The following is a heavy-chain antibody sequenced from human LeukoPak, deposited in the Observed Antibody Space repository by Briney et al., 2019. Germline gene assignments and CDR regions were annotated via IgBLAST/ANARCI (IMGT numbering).Heavy chain of an antibody. J-gene: IGHJ6*02. D-gene: IGHD3-10*01. Sequence: GGSLRLSCAASGFTFCSYEMNWVRQAPGKGLEWLSYISSSGSTIYYADSVKGRFTVSRDNAKNSLHLQMNSLRAEDTAVYYCARGDGGYYYGMDVWGQGTTVTVSS. CDR2: ISSSGSTI. CDR1: GFTFCSYE. V-gene: IGHV3-48*03. CDR3: ARGDGGYYYGMDV.